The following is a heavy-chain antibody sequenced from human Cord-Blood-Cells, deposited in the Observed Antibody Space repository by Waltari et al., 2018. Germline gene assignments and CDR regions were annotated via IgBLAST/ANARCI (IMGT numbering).Heavy chain of an antibody. Sequence: QVQLVQSGAEVKKPGASVKVSCKASGYTFTSYGISWVRQAPGQGLEWMGWISAYKGTTNDAQKLQGRVTMTTDTSTSTAYMELRSLRSDDTAVYYCARGIVDCSSTSCYVNYFDYWGQGTLVTVSS. J-gene: IGHJ4*02. CDR2: ISAYKGTT. V-gene: IGHV1-18*01. D-gene: IGHD2-2*01. CDR1: GYTFTSYG. CDR3: ARGIVDCSSTSCYVNYFDY.